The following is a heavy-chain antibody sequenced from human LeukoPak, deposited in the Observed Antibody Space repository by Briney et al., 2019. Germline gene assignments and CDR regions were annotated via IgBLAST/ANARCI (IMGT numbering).Heavy chain of an antibody. J-gene: IGHJ4*02. V-gene: IGHV4-31*03. CDR3: ARVGSPITAFFDC. CDR1: GVSISSGDYF. D-gene: IGHD5-18*01. Sequence: SQTLSLTCTVSGVSISSGDYFWSWIRQHPMKGLEWIGYLYYSGTTYYNPSLERRVTISVDTSKNQFSLRLSSMTAADTAVYYCARVGSPITAFFDCWGQGTLVSVSS. CDR2: LYYSGTT.